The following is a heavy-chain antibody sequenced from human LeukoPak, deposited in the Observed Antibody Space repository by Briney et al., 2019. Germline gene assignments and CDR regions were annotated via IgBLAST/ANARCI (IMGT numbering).Heavy chain of an antibody. CDR3: ARAYRRAGCFDN. V-gene: IGHV4-34*01. CDR2: INHSGST. CDR1: GGSFSGYY. Sequence: SETLSLTCAVYGGSFSGYYWNWIRQPPGKGLEWIGEINHSGSTNYNPSLKSRVTISVDASKNQFSLNLSSVTAADTAVYYCARAYRRAGCFDNWGQGTLVTVSS. D-gene: IGHD1-26*01. J-gene: IGHJ4*02.